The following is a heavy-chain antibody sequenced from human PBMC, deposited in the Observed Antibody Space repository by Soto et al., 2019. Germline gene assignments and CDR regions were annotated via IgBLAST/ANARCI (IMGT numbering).Heavy chain of an antibody. D-gene: IGHD2-2*02. V-gene: IGHV1-8*01. CDR2: MNPNSGNT. J-gene: IGHJ6*02. CDR1: GYTCTNFA. CDR3: ARDHCTTTNCYTSIYYYGMDV. Sequence: ASVKVSCKASGYTCTNFAIIWVRQATGQGLDWVGWMNPNSGNTGYAQKFQGRVTMTRNTSISTAYMELGSLRSEDTAVYFCARDHCTTTNCYTSIYYYGMDVWGQGTTVTVSS.